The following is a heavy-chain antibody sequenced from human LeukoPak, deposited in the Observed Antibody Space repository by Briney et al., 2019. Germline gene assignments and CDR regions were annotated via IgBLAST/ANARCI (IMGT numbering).Heavy chain of an antibody. J-gene: IGHJ5*02. Sequence: ASVKVSCKASGGTFISYAISWVRQAPGQGLEWMGGIIPIFGTANYAQKFQGRVTITADESTSTAYMELSSLRSEDTAVYYCARKLQQLVRVGFSNWFDPWGQGTLVTVSS. CDR1: GGTFISYA. CDR2: IIPIFGTA. V-gene: IGHV1-69*01. D-gene: IGHD6-6*01. CDR3: ARKLQQLVRVGFSNWFDP.